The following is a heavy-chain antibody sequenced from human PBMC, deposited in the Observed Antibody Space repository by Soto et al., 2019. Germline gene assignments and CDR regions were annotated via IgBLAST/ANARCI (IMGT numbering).Heavy chain of an antibody. CDR3: ARALGTYYYYYGMDV. Sequence: SETLSLTCTVSGGSIRSHYWGWIRQPPGKGLEWIGYIYYSGSTNYNPSLKSRVTISVDTSKNQFSLKLSSVTAADTAVYYCARALGTYYYYYGMDVGGQGTTVTVSS. J-gene: IGHJ6*02. CDR1: GGSIRSHY. CDR2: IYYSGST. V-gene: IGHV4-59*11.